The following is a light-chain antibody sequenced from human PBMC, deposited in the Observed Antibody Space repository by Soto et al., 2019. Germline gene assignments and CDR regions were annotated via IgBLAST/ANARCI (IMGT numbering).Light chain of an antibody. CDR3: QQRNNWPPVT. J-gene: IGKJ4*01. CDR1: QSVSRH. CDR2: DAS. Sequence: EIGLTQSPATLSLSPGERATLSCRASQSVSRHLAWYQQKPGQAPRLLIYDASNRATGIPARFSGSGSGTDFPLTISSLEPEDFAVYYCQQRNNWPPVTFGGGTKVDIK. V-gene: IGKV3-11*01.